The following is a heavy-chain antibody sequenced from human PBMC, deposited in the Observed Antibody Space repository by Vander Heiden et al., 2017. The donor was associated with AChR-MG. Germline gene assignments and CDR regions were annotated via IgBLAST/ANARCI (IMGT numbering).Heavy chain of an antibody. J-gene: IGHJ6*03. CDR3: ARGRYCSSTSCYRYNYYYYYYMDV. Sequence: QVQLQQWGAGLLKPSETLSLTCAVYGGSFSGYYWSWIRQPPGKGLEWSRGINHSGSTNYNPSRKSRVTISVDTSKNQFSLKLSSVTAADTAVYYCARGRYCSSTSCYRYNYYYYYYMDVWGKGTTVTVSS. CDR1: GGSFSGYY. V-gene: IGHV4-34*01. D-gene: IGHD2-2*02. CDR2: INHSGST.